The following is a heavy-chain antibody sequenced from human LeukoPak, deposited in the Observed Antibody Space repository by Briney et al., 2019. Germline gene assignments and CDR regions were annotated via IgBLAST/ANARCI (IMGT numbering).Heavy chain of an antibody. V-gene: IGHV4-34*01. CDR1: GGSFSGYY. CDR2: INHSGST. Sequence: SETLSLTCAVYGGSFSGYYWSWIRQPPGKGLEWIGEINHSGSTNYNPSLKSRVTISVGTSKNQFSLKLSSVTAADTAVYYCARGKEQWLVSPFDYWGQGTLVTVSS. D-gene: IGHD6-19*01. CDR3: ARGKEQWLVSPFDY. J-gene: IGHJ4*02.